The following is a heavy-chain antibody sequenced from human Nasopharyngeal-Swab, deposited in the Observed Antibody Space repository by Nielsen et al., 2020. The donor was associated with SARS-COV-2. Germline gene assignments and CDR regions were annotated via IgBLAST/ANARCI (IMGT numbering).Heavy chain of an antibody. Sequence: GGSPRLSCAASGFTFDDYGMSWVRQAPGKGLEWVSGINWNGGSTGYADSVKGRFTISRDNAKNSLYLQMNSLRAEDTALYHCARDFPAYYYDSSGPGRAAFDIWGQGTMVTVSS. CDR3: ARDFPAYYYDSSGPGRAAFDI. CDR1: GFTFDDYG. D-gene: IGHD3-22*01. V-gene: IGHV3-20*01. CDR2: INWNGGST. J-gene: IGHJ3*02.